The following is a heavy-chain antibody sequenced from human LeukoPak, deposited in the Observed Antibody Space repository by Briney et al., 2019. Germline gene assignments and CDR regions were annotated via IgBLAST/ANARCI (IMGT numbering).Heavy chain of an antibody. Sequence: PSETLSLTCAVSGGSFSGYYWSWIRQPPGKGLEWIGEINHSGSTNYNPSLKSRVTISVDTSKNQFSLKLSSVTAADTAMYYCARGHYDFSTGSYTGGFYYFDSWGQGTLVTVS. CDR3: ARGHYDFSTGSYTGGFYYFDS. D-gene: IGHD3-3*01. CDR2: INHSGST. CDR1: GGSFSGYY. J-gene: IGHJ4*02. V-gene: IGHV4-34*01.